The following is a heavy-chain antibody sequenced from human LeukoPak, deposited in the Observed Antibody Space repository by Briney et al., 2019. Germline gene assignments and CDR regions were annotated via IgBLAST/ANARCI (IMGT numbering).Heavy chain of an antibody. D-gene: IGHD1-14*01. CDR2: ISSSSTYI. CDR1: GFSFSSYY. CDR3: VRENHGSFDY. J-gene: IGHJ4*02. Sequence: GGSQRLSCAASGFSFSSYYVNWVRQAPGKGLEWVSCISSSSTYIYYADSVRGRFAISRDNAKNSLYLQMNSLRAEDTAVYYCVRENHGSFDYWGQGSLVTVSS. V-gene: IGHV3-21*01.